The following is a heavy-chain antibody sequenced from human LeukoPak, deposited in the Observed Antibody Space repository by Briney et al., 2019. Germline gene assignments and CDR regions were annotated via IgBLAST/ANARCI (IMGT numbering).Heavy chain of an antibody. CDR3: AKDRTGGSYYAYFDY. CDR2: INLRGGST. J-gene: IGHJ4*02. V-gene: IGHV3-23*01. D-gene: IGHD1-26*01. CDR1: GFTFSSFA. Sequence: GGSLRLSCAASGFTFSSFAMSWVRQAPGQGLEWVSAINLRGGSTYYADSVKGRFTVSRDNSKNTLYLQMNSLRAEDTAVYYCAKDRTGGSYYAYFDYWGQGTLVTVSS.